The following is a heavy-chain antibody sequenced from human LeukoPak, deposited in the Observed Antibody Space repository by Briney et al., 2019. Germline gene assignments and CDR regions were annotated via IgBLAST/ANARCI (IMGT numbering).Heavy chain of an antibody. CDR2: INPNSGGT. Sequence: ASVKVSCKASGYTFTSYGISWVRQAPGQGLEWMGWINPNSGGTNYAQKFQGRVTMTRDTSISTAYMELSRLRSDDTAVYYCARDFHEDDYWGQGTLVTVPS. CDR3: ARDFHEDDY. J-gene: IGHJ4*02. CDR1: GYTFTSYG. V-gene: IGHV1-2*02.